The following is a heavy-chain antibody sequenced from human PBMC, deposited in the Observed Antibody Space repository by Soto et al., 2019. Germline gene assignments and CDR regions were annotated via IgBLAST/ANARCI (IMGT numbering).Heavy chain of an antibody. CDR1: GFTFSNYG. J-gene: IGHJ4*02. V-gene: IGHV3-30*03. Sequence: GGSLRLSCAASGFTFSNYGMHWVRQAPGKGLEWVAVISYDGSNKYYADSVKGRFTISRDNSKNTLYLQMNSLRAEDTAVYYCASIGLRFLEWLLYRVAYWGQGTLVTVSS. CDR3: ASIGLRFLEWLLYRVAY. D-gene: IGHD3-3*01. CDR2: ISYDGSNK.